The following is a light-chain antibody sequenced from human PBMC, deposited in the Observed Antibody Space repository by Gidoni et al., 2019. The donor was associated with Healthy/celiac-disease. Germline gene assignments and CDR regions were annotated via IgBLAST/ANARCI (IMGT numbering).Light chain of an antibody. J-gene: IGKJ1*01. CDR2: KAS. CDR1: QSISSW. V-gene: IGKV1-5*03. Sequence: DIQMTQSPSTLSASVGDRVTITCRASQSISSWLAWYQQKPGKAPKLLIYKASSLESGVPSRFSGSGSGTEFTLTISSRQPDDFATYYCQQYNSYRTFGQXTKVEIK. CDR3: QQYNSYRT.